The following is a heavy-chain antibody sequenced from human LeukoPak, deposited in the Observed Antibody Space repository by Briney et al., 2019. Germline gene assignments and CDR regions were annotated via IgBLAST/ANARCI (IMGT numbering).Heavy chain of an antibody. D-gene: IGHD6-13*01. CDR3: ARDIGGYSSP. CDR1: GDSISSYY. V-gene: IGHV4-59*01. CDR2: IYYSGST. Sequence: PWETLSLTCSVSGDSISSYYWSWIRQPPGKGLEWIGNIYYSGSTNYNPSLKSRVTISGDTSKNQFSLKLSSVTAADTAVYYCARDIGGYSSPWGQGTLVTVSS. J-gene: IGHJ5*02.